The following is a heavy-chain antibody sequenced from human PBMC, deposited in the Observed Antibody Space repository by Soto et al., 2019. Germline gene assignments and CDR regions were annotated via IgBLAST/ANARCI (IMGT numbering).Heavy chain of an antibody. CDR1: GFTSSSYG. J-gene: IGHJ6*02. CDR3: ARGHSSGWWDYYYYYGMDV. Sequence: PRVSLRLSCAASGFTSSSYGMHWVRQAPGKGLEWVAVIWYDGSNKYYADSVKGRFTISRDNSKNTLYLQMNSLRAKDTAVYYCARGHSSGWWDYYYYYGMDVWGQGTTVTVSS. V-gene: IGHV3-33*01. CDR2: IWYDGSNK. D-gene: IGHD6-19*01.